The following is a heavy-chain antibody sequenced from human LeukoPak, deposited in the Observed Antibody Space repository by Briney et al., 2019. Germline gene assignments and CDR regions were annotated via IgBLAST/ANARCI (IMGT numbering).Heavy chain of an antibody. CDR2: ISSSSTTI. J-gene: IGHJ4*02. CDR1: GFTFSSYS. Sequence: PGGSLRLSCAASGFTFSSYSMNWVRQAPGKGLEWVSYISSSSTTIYYADSVKGRFTISRDNAKNSLYLQMNSLRAKDTAVYYCARVLHKRNYDSSVYYGYWGQGTLVTVSS. V-gene: IGHV3-48*01. D-gene: IGHD3-22*01. CDR3: ARVLHKRNYDSSVYYGY.